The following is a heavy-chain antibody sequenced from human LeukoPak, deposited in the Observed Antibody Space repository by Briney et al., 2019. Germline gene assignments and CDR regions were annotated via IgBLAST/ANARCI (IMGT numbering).Heavy chain of an antibody. D-gene: IGHD1-26*01. CDR2: ISSSGSTI. V-gene: IGHV3-48*03. J-gene: IGHJ4*02. Sequence: GGSLRLSCAASGFTFSSYEMNWVRRAPGKGLEWVSYISSSGSTIYYADSVKGRFTISRDNAKNSLYLQMNSLRAEDTAIYYCARDSLGATHFDYWGQGTLVTVSS. CDR3: ARDSLGATHFDY. CDR1: GFTFSSYE.